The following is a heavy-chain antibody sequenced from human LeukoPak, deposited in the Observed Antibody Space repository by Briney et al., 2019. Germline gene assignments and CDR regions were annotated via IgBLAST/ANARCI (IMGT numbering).Heavy chain of an antibody. CDR3: AKDQAGIAATGRWFDP. CDR1: GFTFNSYA. J-gene: IGHJ5*02. CDR2: ISGSGGST. D-gene: IGHD6-13*01. V-gene: IGHV3-23*01. Sequence: GGSLRLSCAASGFTFNSYAMSWVRQAPGKGLEWVSAISGSGGSTYYADSVKGRFTISRDNSKNTLYLQMNSLRAEDTAVYYCAKDQAGIAATGRWFDPWGQGTLVTVSS.